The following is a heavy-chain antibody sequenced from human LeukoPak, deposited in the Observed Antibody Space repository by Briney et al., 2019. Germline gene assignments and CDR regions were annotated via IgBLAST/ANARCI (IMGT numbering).Heavy chain of an antibody. V-gene: IGHV1-2*02. CDR3: ARDDSSGYYYSFDY. CDR1: GYTFTGYY. J-gene: IGHJ4*02. D-gene: IGHD3-22*01. CDR2: INPNSGGT. Sequence: ASVKVSCKASGYTFTGYYMHWVRQAPGQGLEWMGWINPNSGGTNYAQKFQGGVTMTRDTSISTAYMELSRLRSDDTAVYYCARDDSSGYYYSFDYWGQGTLVTVSS.